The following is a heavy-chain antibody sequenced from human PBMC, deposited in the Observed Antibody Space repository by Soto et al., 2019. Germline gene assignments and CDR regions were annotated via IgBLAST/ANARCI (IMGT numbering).Heavy chain of an antibody. Sequence: SETLSLTCAVYGGSFSGYYWSWIRQPPGKGLEWIGEINHSGSTNYNPSLKSRVTISVDTSKNQFSLKLSSVTAADTAVYYCARVVVVVPAAMLGYYYYYYMDVWGKGTTVTAP. CDR3: ARVVVVVPAAMLGYYYYYYMDV. D-gene: IGHD2-2*01. V-gene: IGHV4-34*01. CDR1: GGSFSGYY. J-gene: IGHJ6*03. CDR2: INHSGST.